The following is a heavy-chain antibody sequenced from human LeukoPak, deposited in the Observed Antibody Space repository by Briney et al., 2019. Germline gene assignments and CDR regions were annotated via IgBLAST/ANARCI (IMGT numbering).Heavy chain of an antibody. V-gene: IGHV3-23*01. J-gene: IGHJ4*02. CDR2: ISDRGGGT. Sequence: GGSLRLSCAASGFTFSSYAMNWLRQAPEKGLEWVSAISDRGGGTYYADSVKGRFAISRDNSKNTLYLQMHSLRAEDTAVYFCAKDPNSVATPGPFDYWGQGTLVTVSS. D-gene: IGHD5-12*01. CDR3: AKDPNSVATPGPFDY. CDR1: GFTFSSYA.